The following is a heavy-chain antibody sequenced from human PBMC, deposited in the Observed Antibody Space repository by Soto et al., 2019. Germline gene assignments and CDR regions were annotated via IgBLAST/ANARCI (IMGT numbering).Heavy chain of an antibody. V-gene: IGHV3-30*18. D-gene: IGHD6-19*01. Sequence: VQLVESGGGVVQPGRSLRLSCAASGFTFSSYGMHWVRQAPGKGLEWVAVISYDGSNKYYADSVKGRFTISRDNSKNTLYLQMNSLRAEDTAVYYCAKDQIAVHGVYYYGMDVWGQGTTVTVSS. CDR1: GFTFSSYG. J-gene: IGHJ6*02. CDR2: ISYDGSNK. CDR3: AKDQIAVHGVYYYGMDV.